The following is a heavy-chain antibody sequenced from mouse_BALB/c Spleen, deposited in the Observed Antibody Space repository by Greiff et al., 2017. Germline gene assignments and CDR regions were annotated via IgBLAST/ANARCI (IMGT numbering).Heavy chain of an antibody. CDR1: GFTFSDYY. J-gene: IGHJ4*01. CDR2: ISDGGSYT. V-gene: IGHV5-4*02. CDR3: ARLVEAYAMDY. D-gene: IGHD1-1*02. Sequence: EVHLVESGGGLVKPGGSLKLSCAASGFTFSDYYMYWVRQTPEKRLEWVATISDGGSYTYYPDSVKGRFTISRDNAKNNLYLQMSSLKSEDTAMYYCARLVEAYAMDYWGQGTSVTVSS.